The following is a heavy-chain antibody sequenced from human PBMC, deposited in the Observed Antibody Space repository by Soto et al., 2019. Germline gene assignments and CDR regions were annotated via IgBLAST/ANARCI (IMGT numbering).Heavy chain of an antibody. J-gene: IGHJ6*02. CDR1: GGSISSYY. Sequence: QVQLQESGPGLVKPSETLSLTCTVSGGSISSYYWSWIRQPPGKGLEWIGYIYYSGSTNYNPSLKSRGTISVDTSKNQFSLKLSSVTAAYTAVYYCAREGYSSNWSIYGMDVWGQGTTVTVSS. V-gene: IGHV4-59*01. CDR2: IYYSGST. CDR3: AREGYSSNWSIYGMDV. D-gene: IGHD6-13*01.